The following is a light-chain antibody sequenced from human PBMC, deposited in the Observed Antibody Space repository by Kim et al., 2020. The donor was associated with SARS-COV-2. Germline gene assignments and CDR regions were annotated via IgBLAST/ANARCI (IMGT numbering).Light chain of an antibody. CDR2: GIS. CDR1: QSFSNSY. Sequence: SPGDRATLSCRASQSFSNSYLAWYQQKPGQAPRLLIYGISSRASGIPDRFSGSGSGTDFTLTISRLEPEDFAVYYCQQFGSSPRTFGLGTKVDIK. V-gene: IGKV3-20*01. J-gene: IGKJ1*01. CDR3: QQFGSSPRT.